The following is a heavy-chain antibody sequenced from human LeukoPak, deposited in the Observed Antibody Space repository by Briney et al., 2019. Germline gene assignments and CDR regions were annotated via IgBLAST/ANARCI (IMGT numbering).Heavy chain of an antibody. CDR1: GFTVSSNY. CDR3: AKDLPDPAVTTYYYMDV. D-gene: IGHD6-13*01. Sequence: PGGSLRLSCAASGFTVSSNYMSWVRQAPGKGLEWVSVIYSGDNTYYADSVKGRFTISRDNSKNTLYLQMNSLRAEDTAVYYCAKDLPDPAVTTYYYMDVWGKGTTVTVSS. J-gene: IGHJ6*03. V-gene: IGHV3-53*01. CDR2: IYSGDNT.